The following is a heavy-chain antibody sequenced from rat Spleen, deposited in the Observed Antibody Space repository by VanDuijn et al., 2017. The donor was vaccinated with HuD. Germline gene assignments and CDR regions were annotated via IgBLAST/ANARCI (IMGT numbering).Heavy chain of an antibody. CDR1: GYSITSNY. D-gene: IGHD4-3*01. CDR2: INSAGTT. Sequence: EVQLQESGPGLVKPSQSLSLTCSVTGYSITSNYWGWIRKFPGNKLEWMGYINSAGTTIYSPSLKSRISITRDTSKNQFFLQLNSVTTEDTATYYCAFGELGWYFDFWGPGTMVTVSS. J-gene: IGHJ1*01. CDR3: AFGELGWYFDF. V-gene: IGHV3-3*01.